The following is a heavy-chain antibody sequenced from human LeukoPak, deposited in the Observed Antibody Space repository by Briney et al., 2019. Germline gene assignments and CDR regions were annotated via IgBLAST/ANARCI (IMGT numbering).Heavy chain of an antibody. CDR2: ISSNGGNT. Sequence: GGSLRLSCAASGFTFSNYAMHWVRQAPGKGLEYVSAISSNGGNTYYANSVKGRFTISRDNSKNTLYLQMNSLRAEDTAVYYCAKDYIAVAGPLYFDYWGQGTLVTVSS. V-gene: IGHV3-64*01. CDR1: GFTFSNYA. CDR3: AKDYIAVAGPLYFDY. J-gene: IGHJ4*02. D-gene: IGHD6-19*01.